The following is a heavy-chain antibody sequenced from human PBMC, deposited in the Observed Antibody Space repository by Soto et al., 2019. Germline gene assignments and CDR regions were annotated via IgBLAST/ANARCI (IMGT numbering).Heavy chain of an antibody. J-gene: IGHJ4*02. CDR2: IYYSGST. Sequence: SETLSLTCTVSGGSISSSSYYWGWIRQPPGKGLEWIGSIYYSGSTYYNPSLKSRVTISVDTSKNQFSLKLSSVTAADTAVYYCARRTRGYSNYGPIDYWGQGTLVTVSS. D-gene: IGHD4-4*01. CDR1: GGSISSSSYY. CDR3: ARRTRGYSNYGPIDY. V-gene: IGHV4-39*01.